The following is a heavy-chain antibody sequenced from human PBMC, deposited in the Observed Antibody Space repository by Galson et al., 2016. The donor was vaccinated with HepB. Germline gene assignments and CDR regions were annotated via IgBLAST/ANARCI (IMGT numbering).Heavy chain of an antibody. CDR2: VSGCGDST. Sequence: SLRLSCAASGFTFSSFAINWVRQAPGQGLQWVSAVSGCGDSTYYAGHVKGRFTISRDNSKNTLFLQMNSLGADDTAAYFCAKGLGLEAGDGFDMWGQGTMVTVSS. CDR3: AKGLGLEAGDGFDM. V-gene: IGHV3-23*01. CDR1: GFTFSSFA. D-gene: IGHD5-18*01. J-gene: IGHJ3*02.